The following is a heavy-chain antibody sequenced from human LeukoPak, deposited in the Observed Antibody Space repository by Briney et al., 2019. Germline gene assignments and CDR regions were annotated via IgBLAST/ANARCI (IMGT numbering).Heavy chain of an antibody. CDR3: ARDKPTSCYTPLCYYGMDV. CDR1: GGTFSSYT. CDR2: IIPILGIA. Sequence: SVKVSCKASGGTFSSYTISWVRQAPGQGLEWMGRIIPILGIANYAQKFQGRVTITADKSTSTAYMELSSLRSEDTAVYYCARDKPTSCYTPLCYYGMDVWGQGTTVTVSS. D-gene: IGHD2-2*02. J-gene: IGHJ6*02. V-gene: IGHV1-69*04.